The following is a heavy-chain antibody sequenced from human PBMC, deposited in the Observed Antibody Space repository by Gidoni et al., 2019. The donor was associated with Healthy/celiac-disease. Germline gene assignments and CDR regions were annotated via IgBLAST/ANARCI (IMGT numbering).Heavy chain of an antibody. Sequence: QVQLVESGGGVVQPGRSLRRSCAASGFTFSSYGLHWVRQAPGKGLEWVAVISYDGSNKYYADSVKCRFTISRDNSKNTLYLQMNSLRAEDTAVYYCAKEYYYYYYMDVWGKGTTVTVSS. V-gene: IGHV3-30*18. J-gene: IGHJ6*03. CDR2: ISYDGSNK. CDR1: GFTFSSYG. CDR3: AKEYYYYYYMDV.